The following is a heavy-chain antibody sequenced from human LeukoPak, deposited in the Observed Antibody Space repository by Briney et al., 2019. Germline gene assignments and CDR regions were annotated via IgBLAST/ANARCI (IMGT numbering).Heavy chain of an antibody. J-gene: IGHJ3*02. D-gene: IGHD5-18*01. CDR2: MNPNSGNT. V-gene: IGHV1-8*02. CDR1: GYTFTDYY. Sequence: ASVKVSCKASGYTFTDYYMHWVRQAPGQGLEWMGWMNPNSGNTGYAQKFQGRVTMTRNTPISTAYMELSSLRSEDTAVYYCARTPENSYGPNDAFDIWGQGTMVTVSS. CDR3: ARTPENSYGPNDAFDI.